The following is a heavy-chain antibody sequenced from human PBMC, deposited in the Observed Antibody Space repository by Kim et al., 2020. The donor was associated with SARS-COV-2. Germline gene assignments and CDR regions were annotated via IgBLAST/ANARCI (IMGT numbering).Heavy chain of an antibody. CDR3: ARVRSARRLLAYYYMDV. Sequence: ASVKVSCKASGYTFTSYDINWVRQATGQGLEWMGWMNPNSGNTGYAQKFQGRVTMTRNTSISTAYMELSRLRSEDTAVYYCARVRSARRLLAYYYMDVWGKGTTVTVSS. J-gene: IGHJ6*03. CDR2: MNPNSGNT. D-gene: IGHD6-6*01. V-gene: IGHV1-8*01. CDR1: GYTFTSYD.